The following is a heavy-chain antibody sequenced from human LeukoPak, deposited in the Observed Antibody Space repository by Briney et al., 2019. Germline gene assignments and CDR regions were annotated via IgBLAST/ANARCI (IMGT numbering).Heavy chain of an antibody. J-gene: IGHJ4*02. Sequence: GASVKVSCKASGYTFTGYYIHCVRQAPGQGLEWMGWINPNSGGTNYAQKFQGRVTMTRDTSISTAYMELSRLRSDDTAVYYCAIEITMVRGVKFDYWGQGTLVTVSS. CDR3: AIEITMVRGVKFDY. V-gene: IGHV1-2*02. CDR1: GYTFTGYY. D-gene: IGHD3-10*01. CDR2: INPNSGGT.